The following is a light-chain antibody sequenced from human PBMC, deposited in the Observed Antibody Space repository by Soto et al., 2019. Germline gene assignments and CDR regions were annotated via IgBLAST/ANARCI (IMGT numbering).Light chain of an antibody. J-gene: IGKJ3*01. Sequence: DIVLTQSPDSLAVSLGERATISCKSSQSVFFSSNKKNYIAWYQQKPGQPPTMLISGASTRASGVPDRFSVSGSETDFTLTISSLQTEDGAVDFCQQCYKDPPTFGPGTKV. CDR1: QSVFFSSNKKNY. V-gene: IGKV4-1*01. CDR3: QQCYKDPPT. CDR2: GAS.